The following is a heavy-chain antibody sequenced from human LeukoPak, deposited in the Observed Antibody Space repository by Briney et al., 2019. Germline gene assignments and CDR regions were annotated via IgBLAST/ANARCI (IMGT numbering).Heavy chain of an antibody. J-gene: IGHJ4*02. D-gene: IGHD1-26*01. V-gene: IGHV3-30-3*01. CDR1: GFTFSSYA. Sequence: GGSLRLSCAASGFTFSSYAMHWVRQAPGKGLEWVAVISYDGSNKYYADSVKGRFTISRDNSKNTLYLQMNSPRAEDTAVYYCVRRGSYYVDYWGQGTLVTVSS. CDR2: ISYDGSNK. CDR3: VRRGSYYVDY.